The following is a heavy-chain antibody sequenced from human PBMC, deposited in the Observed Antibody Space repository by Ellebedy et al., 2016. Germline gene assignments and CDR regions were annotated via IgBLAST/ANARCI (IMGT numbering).Heavy chain of an antibody. D-gene: IGHD3-22*01. Sequence: SETLSLXXTVSGGSVDTYYWTWIRQSPGKGLEWIGYVFYGGSTKYNPSLRSRVTISLDTSKNQFSLKLTSVAAADTAVYYCARVQWFDDRGSLLAAYDVWGRGTMVSVSS. J-gene: IGHJ3*01. V-gene: IGHV4-59*02. CDR2: VFYGGST. CDR3: ARVQWFDDRGSLLAAYDV. CDR1: GGSVDTYY.